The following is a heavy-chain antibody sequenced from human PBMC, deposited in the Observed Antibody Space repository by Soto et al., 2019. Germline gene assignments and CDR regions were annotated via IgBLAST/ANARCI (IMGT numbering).Heavy chain of an antibody. D-gene: IGHD3-16*01. Sequence: QVQLVESGGGMVQPGRSLRLSCAASGFTFSSYAMHWVRQAPGKGLEWVAVISYDGSNKYYADSVKGRFTISRDNSKNTLYLQMNSLRAEDTAVYYCARGGDNYGMDVWGQGTTVTVSS. J-gene: IGHJ6*02. CDR3: ARGGDNYGMDV. CDR2: ISYDGSNK. CDR1: GFTFSSYA. V-gene: IGHV3-30-3*01.